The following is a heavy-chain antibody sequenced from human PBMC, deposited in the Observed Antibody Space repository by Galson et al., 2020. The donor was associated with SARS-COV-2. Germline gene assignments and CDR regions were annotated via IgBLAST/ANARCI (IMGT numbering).Heavy chain of an antibody. CDR3: ARSRVAVAGTYHWFDP. CDR1: GDSLSSGGYF. J-gene: IGHJ5*02. CDR2: IYFSGST. D-gene: IGHD6-19*01. Sequence: ASETLSLTCTVSGDSLSSGGYFWGWIRQLPGKGLEWIGYIYFSGSTFYNPSLNSRVTISVDTSKNQFSLRLSSVTAADTAVYFCARSRVAVAGTYHWFDPWGQGTLVTVSS. V-gene: IGHV4-31*03.